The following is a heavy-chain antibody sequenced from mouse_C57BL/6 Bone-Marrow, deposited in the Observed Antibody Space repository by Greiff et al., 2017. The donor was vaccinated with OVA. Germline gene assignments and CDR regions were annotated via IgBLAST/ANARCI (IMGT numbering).Heavy chain of an antibody. V-gene: IGHV5-6*02. J-gene: IGHJ2*01. CDR3: ESQSYGSSYGY. CDR1: GFTFSSYG. Sequence: EVKLVESGGDLVKPGGSLKLSCAASGFTFSSYGMSWVRQTPDKRLEWVAIISSGGSYTYYPDSVKGRFTISRDNAKNTLYLQMSSLKSEDTAMYCCESQSYGSSYGYWGRGTTLTVSS. D-gene: IGHD1-1*01. CDR2: ISSGGSYT.